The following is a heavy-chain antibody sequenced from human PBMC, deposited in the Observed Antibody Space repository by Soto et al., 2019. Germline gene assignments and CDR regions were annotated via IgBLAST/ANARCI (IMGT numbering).Heavy chain of an antibody. J-gene: IGHJ3*02. D-gene: IGHD1-26*01. CDR1: GFTFSSYA. CDR3: AREGRGDAFDI. V-gene: IGHV3-30-3*01. CDR2: ISYDGSNK. Sequence: QVQLVESGGGVVQPGRSLRLSCAASGFTFSSYAMHWVRQAPGKGLEWVAVISYDGSNKYYADSVKGRFTISRDNSKNTLYLQMNSLRAEYTAVYYCAREGRGDAFDIWGQGTMVTVSS.